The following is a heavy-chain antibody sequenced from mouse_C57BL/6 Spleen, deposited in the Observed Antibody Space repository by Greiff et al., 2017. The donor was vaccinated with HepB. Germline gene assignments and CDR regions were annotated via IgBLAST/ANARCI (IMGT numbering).Heavy chain of an antibody. CDR3: ARDDYYGSSQFAY. V-gene: IGHV5-16*01. D-gene: IGHD1-1*01. CDR1: GFTFSDYY. J-gene: IGHJ3*01. Sequence: EVHLVESEGGLVQPGSSMKLSCTASGFTFSDYYMAWVRQVPEKGLEWVANINYDGSSTYYLDSLKSRFIISRDNAKNILYLQMSSLKSEDTATYYCARDDYYGSSQFAYWGQGTLVTVSA. CDR2: INYDGSST.